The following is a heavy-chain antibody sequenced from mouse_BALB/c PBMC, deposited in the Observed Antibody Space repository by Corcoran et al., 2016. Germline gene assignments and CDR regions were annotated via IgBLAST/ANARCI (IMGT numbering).Heavy chain of an antibody. V-gene: IGHV9-3-1*01. J-gene: IGHJ4*01. CDR3: ARPLGLRFAMDY. Sequence: QIQLVQSGPELKKPGETVKISCKASGYTFTNYGMNWVKQAPGKGLKWMGWINTYTGEPTYADDFKGRFAFSLETSASTAYLQINNLKNEDTATYFCARPLGLRFAMDYWVKEPQSPSPQ. CDR2: INTYTGEP. D-gene: IGHD1-1*01. CDR1: GYTFTNYG.